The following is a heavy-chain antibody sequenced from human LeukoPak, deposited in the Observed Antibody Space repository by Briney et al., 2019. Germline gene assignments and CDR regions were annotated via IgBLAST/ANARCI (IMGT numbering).Heavy chain of an antibody. CDR2: IYTSGST. V-gene: IGHV4-61*02. J-gene: IGHJ5*02. CDR3: ARGHQSFYDILTGYISSDWFDP. CDR1: GGSISSGDYY. Sequence: SETLSLTCTVSGGSISSGDYYWSWIRQPAGKGLEWIGRIYTSGSTNYNPSLKSRVTMSVDTSKNQFSLKLSSVTAADTAVYYCARGHQSFYDILTGYISSDWFDPWGQGTLVTVSS. D-gene: IGHD3-9*01.